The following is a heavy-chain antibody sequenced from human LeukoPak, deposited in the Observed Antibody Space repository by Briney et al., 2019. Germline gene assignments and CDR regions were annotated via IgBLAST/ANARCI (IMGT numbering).Heavy chain of an antibody. Sequence: GGSLRLSCAASGFTFSSYEMNWVRQAPGKGLEWVSYISSSGSTIYYADSVKGRFTISRDNAKNSLYLQMNSLRAEDTAVYYCASGEIFGVVRPFDYWGQGTLVTVSS. D-gene: IGHD3-3*01. CDR1: GFTFSSYE. CDR2: ISSSGSTI. V-gene: IGHV3-48*03. J-gene: IGHJ4*02. CDR3: ASGEIFGVVRPFDY.